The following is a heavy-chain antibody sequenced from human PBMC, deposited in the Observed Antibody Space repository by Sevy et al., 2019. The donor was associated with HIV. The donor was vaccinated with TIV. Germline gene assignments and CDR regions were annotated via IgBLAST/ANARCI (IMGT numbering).Heavy chain of an antibody. CDR2: INQDGSET. CDR3: ARLFYGSADY. V-gene: IGHV3-7*01. D-gene: IGHD3-10*01. Sequence: GGSLRLSCGVSGFALRSYTMNWVRQAPGKGLEWVATINQDGSETFYVDSVKGRFTISRHNPRKSLYLQMNSLSAEDTAVYYCARLFYGSADYWGQGTLVTVSS. J-gene: IGHJ4*02. CDR1: GFALRSYT.